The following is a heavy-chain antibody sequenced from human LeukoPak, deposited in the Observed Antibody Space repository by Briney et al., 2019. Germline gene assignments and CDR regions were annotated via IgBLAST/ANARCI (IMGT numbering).Heavy chain of an antibody. Sequence: SETLSLTCTVSGGSISSYYWSWIRQPPGKGLEWIGYIYYSGSTKYNPSLKSRVTISVDTSKNQFSLRLSSVNAADTAVYFCAREGTSGGLNWLDPWGQGTLVTVSS. V-gene: IGHV4-59*12. CDR2: IYYSGST. J-gene: IGHJ5*02. CDR1: GGSISSYY. D-gene: IGHD3-10*01. CDR3: AREGTSGGLNWLDP.